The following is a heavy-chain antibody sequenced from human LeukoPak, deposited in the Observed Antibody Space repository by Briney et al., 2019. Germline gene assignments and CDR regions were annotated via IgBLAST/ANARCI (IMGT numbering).Heavy chain of an antibody. J-gene: IGHJ3*02. V-gene: IGHV3-23*01. CDR3: AKVCGGDCFDAFDI. CDR1: GFTFSIYA. CDR2: IRGSGGST. D-gene: IGHD2-21*02. Sequence: PGRCLRLSCAASGFTFSIYAMSWVRHAPGKGLEWVSAIRGSGGSTYYADSVKGRFTISRDNSKNTLYLQMNRLRAEDTAVYYCAKVCGGDCFDAFDIWGQGTMVTVSS.